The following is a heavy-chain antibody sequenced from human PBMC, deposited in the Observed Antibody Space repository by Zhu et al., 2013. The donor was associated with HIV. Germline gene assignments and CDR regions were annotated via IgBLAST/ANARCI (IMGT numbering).Heavy chain of an antibody. CDR3: AAADFYDDVWGTHRADY. V-gene: IGHV1-69*01. CDR2: IIPILDSP. CDR1: GDAFNTYA. Sequence: QEQLVQSGAEVKKPGSSVKVSCKASGDAFNTYAISWVRQAPGQGLEWMGGIIPILDSPSYAQKFQGRVTITADESSNTAYMELSSLRSEDTATYYCAAADFYDDVWGTHRADYWGQGTLVTVSS. J-gene: IGHJ4*02. D-gene: IGHD3-16*02.